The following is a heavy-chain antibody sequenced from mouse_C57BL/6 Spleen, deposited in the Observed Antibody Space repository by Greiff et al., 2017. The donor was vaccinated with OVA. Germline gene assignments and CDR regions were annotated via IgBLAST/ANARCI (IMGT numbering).Heavy chain of an antibody. CDR1: GYTFTDYN. V-gene: IGHV1-18*01. CDR2: INPNNGGT. CDR3: ASTGHVWSNFVWFAY. Sequence: EVQLQQSGPELVKPGASVKIPCKASGYTFTDYNMDWVKQSHGKSLEWIGDINPNNGGTIYNQQFKGKATLTVDTSSSTAYMVLRSLTSEDTAVYYCASTGHVWSNFVWFAYWGQGTLVTVSA. D-gene: IGHD2-5*01. J-gene: IGHJ3*01.